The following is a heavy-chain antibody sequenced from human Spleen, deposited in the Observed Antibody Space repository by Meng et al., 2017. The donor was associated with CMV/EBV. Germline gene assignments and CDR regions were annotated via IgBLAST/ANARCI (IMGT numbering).Heavy chain of an antibody. CDR2: INHSGSA. CDR1: GASANTFRNNF. Sequence: SETLSLTCIVHGASANTFRNNFWTWMRQPPGGRLERIGEINHSGSATYNPSLKSRVTISVDTSKDQFSLRLTSLTAADTAVYYCARSARGYFLRDQGHYSDSWGQGTLVTVSS. CDR3: ARSARGYFLRDQGHYSDS. V-gene: IGHV4-34*01. D-gene: IGHD5-18*01. J-gene: IGHJ4*02.